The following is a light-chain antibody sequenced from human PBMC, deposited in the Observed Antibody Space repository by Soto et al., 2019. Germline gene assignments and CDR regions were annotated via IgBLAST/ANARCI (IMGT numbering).Light chain of an antibody. CDR1: QGISTW. CDR3: QQGFSFPLT. J-gene: IGKJ4*01. CDR2: PAS. V-gene: IGKV1-12*01. Sequence: DIQMTQSPSSVSASVGDRVTITCRASQGISTWLAWYQQKPGKAPKSLIYPASTLHSGVPSRFNQSGSWKDFPLTISRLQPEDFATYFCQQGFSFPLTFGGGTKVEIK.